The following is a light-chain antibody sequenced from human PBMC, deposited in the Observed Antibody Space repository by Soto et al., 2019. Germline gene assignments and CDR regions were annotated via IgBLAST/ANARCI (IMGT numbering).Light chain of an antibody. CDR2: EVS. CDR3: SSYAGSNNLYV. CDR1: SSDVGGYNY. J-gene: IGLJ1*01. Sequence: QSALTQPRSVSGSPGQSVTISCTGTSSDVGGYNYVSWYQQHPGKAPKLMLYEVSKRPSGVPDRFSGSKSGNTASLTVSGLQAEDEADYYCSSYAGSNNLYVFGTGTKVTV. V-gene: IGLV2-8*01.